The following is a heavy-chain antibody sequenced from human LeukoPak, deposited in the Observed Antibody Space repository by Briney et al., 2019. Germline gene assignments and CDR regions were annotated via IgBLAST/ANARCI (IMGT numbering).Heavy chain of an antibody. CDR2: IGRTSTSI. J-gene: IGHJ4*02. CDR1: GFTFSSYS. Sequence: KPGGSLRLSCAASGFTFSSYSMNWVRQAPGKGLEWVSSIGRTSTSIYYADSVKGRFTISRDNAKNSLYLQMNSLRAEDTAVYYCAREREEGFDYWGQGTLVTVSS. V-gene: IGHV3-21*01. CDR3: AREREEGFDY.